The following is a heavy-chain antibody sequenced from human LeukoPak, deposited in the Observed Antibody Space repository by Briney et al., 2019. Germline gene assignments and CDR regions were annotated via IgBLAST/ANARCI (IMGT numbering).Heavy chain of an antibody. D-gene: IGHD2-2*01. J-gene: IGHJ4*02. V-gene: IGHV3-30-3*01. Sequence: GRSLRLSCAASGFTFSSYAMHWVRQAPGKGLEWVAVISYDGSNKYYADSVKGRFTISRDNSKNTLYLQMNSLRAEDTAVYYCARVRDIVVVPAATGFDYWGQGTLVTVSS. CDR3: ARVRDIVVVPAATGFDY. CDR1: GFTFSSYA. CDR2: ISYDGSNK.